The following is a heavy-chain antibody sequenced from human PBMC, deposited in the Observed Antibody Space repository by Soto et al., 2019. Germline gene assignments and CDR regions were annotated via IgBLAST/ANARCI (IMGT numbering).Heavy chain of an antibody. V-gene: IGHV3-30*03. J-gene: IGHJ6*02. CDR3: ARTQLLWFGESLYGMDV. CDR2: ISYDGSNK. CDR1: GFTFSSYG. Sequence: GGSLRLSCAASGFTFSSYGMHWVRQAPGKGLEWVAVISYDGSNKYYADSVKGRFTISRDNSKNTLYLQMNSLRAEDTAVYYCARTQLLWFGESLYGMDVWGQGTTVTVSS. D-gene: IGHD3-10*01.